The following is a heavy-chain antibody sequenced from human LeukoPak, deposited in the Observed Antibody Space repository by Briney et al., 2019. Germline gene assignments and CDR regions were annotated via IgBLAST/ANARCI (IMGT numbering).Heavy chain of an antibody. J-gene: IGHJ4*02. CDR2: IYYSGST. D-gene: IGHD6-6*01. V-gene: IGHV4-39*01. CDR3: ARSSIAARRALDY. Sequence: SETLPLTCTVSGGSISSSSYYWGWIRQPPGKGLKWIGSIYYSGSTYYNPSLKSRVTISVDTSKNQFSLKLSSVTAADTAVYYCARSSIAARRALDYWGQGTLVTVSS. CDR1: GGSISSSSYY.